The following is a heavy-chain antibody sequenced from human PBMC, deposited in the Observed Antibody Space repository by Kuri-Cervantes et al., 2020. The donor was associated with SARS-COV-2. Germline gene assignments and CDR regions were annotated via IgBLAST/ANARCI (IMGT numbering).Heavy chain of an antibody. V-gene: IGHV3-48*03. Sequence: GGSLRLSCVASGFNFSSYEMNWVRRAPGRGLEWVSYISSSGSTIYYADSVKGRFTISRDNAKNSLYLQMSSLRVEDTAVYYCTRMSSGGSPDYWGQGTLVTVSS. D-gene: IGHD2-15*01. J-gene: IGHJ4*02. CDR3: TRMSSGGSPDY. CDR2: ISSSGSTI. CDR1: GFNFSSYE.